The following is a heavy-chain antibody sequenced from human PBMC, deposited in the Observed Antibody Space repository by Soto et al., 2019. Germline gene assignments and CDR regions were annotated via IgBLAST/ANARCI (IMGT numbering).Heavy chain of an antibody. V-gene: IGHV3-30*03. D-gene: IGHD1-26*01. CDR1: GFTFSSYG. CDR2: ISYDGTNN. J-gene: IGHJ6*02. Sequence: PVGSLRLSCAASGFTFSSYGMHWVRQAPGKGLEWVAVISYDGTNNYYTESVKGRFTISRDNSKNTLFLQMNSLRAEDTAVYYCARVGQWGGMDVWGQGTTVTVSS. CDR3: ARVGQWGGMDV.